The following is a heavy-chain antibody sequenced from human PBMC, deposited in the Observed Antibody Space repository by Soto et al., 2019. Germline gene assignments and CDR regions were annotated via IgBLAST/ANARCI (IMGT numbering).Heavy chain of an antibody. CDR2: IKSKTDGGTT. CDR3: TTLPGYYDSSGYYNNYYYYYGMDV. CDR1: GFTFSNAW. D-gene: IGHD3-22*01. Sequence: PGGSLRLSCAASGFTFSNAWMSWVRQAPGKGLEWVGRIKSKTDGGTTDYAAPVKGRFTISRDDSKNTLYLQMNSLKTEDTAVYYCTTLPGYYDSSGYYNNYYYYYGMDVWGQGTTVTVSS. J-gene: IGHJ6*02. V-gene: IGHV3-15*01.